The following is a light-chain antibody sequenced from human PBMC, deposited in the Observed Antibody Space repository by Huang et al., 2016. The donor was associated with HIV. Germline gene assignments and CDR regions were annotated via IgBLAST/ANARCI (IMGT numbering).Light chain of an antibody. CDR2: KAS. V-gene: IGKV1-5*03. CDR3: QQYNTYPRTT. CDR1: QTISTG. J-gene: IGKJ2*01. Sequence: DIQMTQSPSTLSASVGDRVTITCRASQTISTGLAWYQQKPGKAPKLLIYKASSLESGVPSRFSGSGSGTEFTLTISSLQPDDFATYYCQQYNTYPRTTFGQGTKLEIK.